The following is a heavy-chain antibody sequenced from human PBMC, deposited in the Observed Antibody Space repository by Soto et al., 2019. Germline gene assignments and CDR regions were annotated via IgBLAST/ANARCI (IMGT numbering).Heavy chain of an antibody. CDR3: AGWKVPLSLRGWFDP. J-gene: IGHJ5*02. Sequence: QVQLQQWGAGLLKPSETLSLTCAVYGGSFSGYYWSWIRQPPGKGLEWIGEINHSGSTNYNPSLKSRVTISVDTSKNQVSLELSSGTAADTAVYYCAGWKVPLSLRGWFDPWGQGTLVTVSS. D-gene: IGHD4-17*01. CDR2: INHSGST. CDR1: GGSFSGYY. V-gene: IGHV4-34*01.